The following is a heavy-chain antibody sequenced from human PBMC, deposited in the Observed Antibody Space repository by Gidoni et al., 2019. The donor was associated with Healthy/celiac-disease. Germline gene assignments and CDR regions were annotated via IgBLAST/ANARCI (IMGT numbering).Heavy chain of an antibody. CDR2: IWYDGSNK. CDR3: ARDPPAWYSSSSGNFDL. J-gene: IGHJ2*01. V-gene: IGHV3-33*01. CDR1: GVTFSSHG. Sequence: QVQLVESGGGVVQPGRSLRPSCAASGVTFSSHGMHWVRQAPGKGLEWVAVIWYDGSNKYYADSVKGRFTISRDNSKNTLYLQMNSLRAEDTAVYYCARDPPAWYSSSSGNFDLWGRGTLVTVSS. D-gene: IGHD6-6*01.